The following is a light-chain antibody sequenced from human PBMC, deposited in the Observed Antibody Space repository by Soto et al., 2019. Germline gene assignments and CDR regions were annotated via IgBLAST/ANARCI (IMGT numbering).Light chain of an antibody. CDR2: EAS. J-gene: IGKJ5*01. V-gene: IGKV1-5*03. Sequence: DIQMTQSPSTLSGSVGDRVTITCRASQTISSWLAWYQQKPGKAPRLLIYEASRLESGVPSRISGSGSGTDFTLTISSLQPEDFATYYCQHFRSFPITFGQGTRLENK. CDR3: QHFRSFPIT. CDR1: QTISSW.